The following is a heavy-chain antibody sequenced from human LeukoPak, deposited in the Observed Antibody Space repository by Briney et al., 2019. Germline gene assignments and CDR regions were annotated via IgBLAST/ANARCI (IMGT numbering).Heavy chain of an antibody. D-gene: IGHD3-10*01. CDR3: ARRGIWMGGSGSYYTHRLPYNWFDP. J-gene: IGHJ5*02. Sequence: SETLSLTCTVSGGSISSYYWSWIRQPPGKGLEWIGYIYYSGSTNYNPSLKSRVTISVDTSKNQFSLKLSSVTAADTAVYYCARRGIWMGGSGSYYTHRLPYNWFDPWGQGTLVTVSS. V-gene: IGHV4-59*12. CDR2: IYYSGST. CDR1: GGSISSYY.